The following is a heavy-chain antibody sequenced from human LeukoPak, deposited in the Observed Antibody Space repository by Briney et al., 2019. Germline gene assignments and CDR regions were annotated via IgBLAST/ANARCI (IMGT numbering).Heavy chain of an antibody. Sequence: GRSLRLSCAASGFTFSSCGMHWVRQAPGKGLEWVAVIWHDGSNKYYADSVKGRFTISRDNAKNSLYLQMNSLRAEDTAVYYCARDRGELRNWGQGTLVTVSS. CDR1: GFTFSSCG. D-gene: IGHD1-26*01. CDR2: IWHDGSNK. V-gene: IGHV3-33*01. CDR3: ARDRGELRN. J-gene: IGHJ4*02.